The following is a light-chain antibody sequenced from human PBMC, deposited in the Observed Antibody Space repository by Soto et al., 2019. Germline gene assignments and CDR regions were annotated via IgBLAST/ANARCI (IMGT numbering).Light chain of an antibody. CDR2: DTS. V-gene: IGKV3D-15*01. CDR3: QQYNQWPPLT. J-gene: IGKJ4*01. Sequence: EIVMTQSPAALSVSPGERVTLSCRASQRVSRDLAWYQQKSGQAPRLLIYDTSTRATGVPARFSGSGSGTEFTLTISDLQSEDFAVYYCQQYNQWPPLTFGGGTKVEIK. CDR1: QRVSRD.